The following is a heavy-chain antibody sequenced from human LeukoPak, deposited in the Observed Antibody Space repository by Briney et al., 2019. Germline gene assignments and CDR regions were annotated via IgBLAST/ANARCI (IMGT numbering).Heavy chain of an antibody. Sequence: GASVKVSCKASGYTFTGYYMHWVRQAPGQGLEWMAWINPNSGGTNYAQKFQGRVTMTRDTSISTAYMELSRLRSDDTAVYYCATPGPYSSSWYLFDYWGQGTLVTVSS. D-gene: IGHD6-13*01. CDR1: GYTFTGYY. CDR2: INPNSGGT. J-gene: IGHJ4*02. V-gene: IGHV1-2*02. CDR3: ATPGPYSSSWYLFDY.